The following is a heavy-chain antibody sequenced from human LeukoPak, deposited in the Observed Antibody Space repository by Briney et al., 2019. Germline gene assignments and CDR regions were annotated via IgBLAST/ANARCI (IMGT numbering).Heavy chain of an antibody. D-gene: IGHD6-13*01. CDR1: GFTFSSYS. J-gene: IGHJ4*02. CDR2: ISSSSSYI. Sequence: PGGSLRLSCAASGFTFSSYSMNWVRQAPGKGLEWVSSISSSSSYIYYADSLKGRFTISRDNAKNSLYLQMNSLRAEDTAVYYCARDHSSSCFDYWGQGTLVTVSS. CDR3: ARDHSSSCFDY. V-gene: IGHV3-21*01.